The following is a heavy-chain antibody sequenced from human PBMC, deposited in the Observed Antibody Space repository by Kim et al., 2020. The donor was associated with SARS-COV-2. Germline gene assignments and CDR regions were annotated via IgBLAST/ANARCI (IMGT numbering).Heavy chain of an antibody. J-gene: IGHJ4*02. Sequence: SETLSLTCTVSGGSISSGDYYWSWIRQPPGKGLEWIGYIYYSGSTYYNPSLKSRVTISVDTSKNQFSLKLSSVTAADTAVYYCARGEKYCSSTSCYEGDFDYWGQGTLVTVSS. CDR3: ARGEKYCSSTSCYEGDFDY. CDR2: IYYSGST. V-gene: IGHV4-30-4*01. CDR1: GGSISSGDYY. D-gene: IGHD2-2*01.